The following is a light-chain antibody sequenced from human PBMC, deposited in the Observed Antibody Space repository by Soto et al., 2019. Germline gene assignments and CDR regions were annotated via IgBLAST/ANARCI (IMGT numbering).Light chain of an antibody. CDR3: QQSYITPYT. CDR1: QSISVH. CDR2: AAS. Sequence: DIQMTQSPSSLSASVGDTVTITCRASQSISVHLNWYQQKPGKVPKLLIYAASNLHSGVPSRFSGSGSETDFALTISSLQPEDFATYYCQQSYITPYTFGQGTRLESK. V-gene: IGKV1-39*01. J-gene: IGKJ2*01.